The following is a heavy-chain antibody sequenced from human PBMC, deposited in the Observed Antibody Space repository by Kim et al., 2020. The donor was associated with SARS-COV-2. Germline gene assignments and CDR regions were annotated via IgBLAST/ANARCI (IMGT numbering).Heavy chain of an antibody. V-gene: IGHV4-30-2*01. J-gene: IGHJ5*02. CDR3: ARGQIADPYNWFDP. CDR2: IYHSGST. CDR1: GGSISSGGYS. D-gene: IGHD6-13*01. Sequence: SETLSLTCAVSGGSISSGGYSWSWIRQPPGKGLEWIGYIYHSGSTYYNPSLKSRVTISVDRSKNQFSLKLSSVTAADTAVYYCARGQIADPYNWFDPWGQGTLVTVSS.